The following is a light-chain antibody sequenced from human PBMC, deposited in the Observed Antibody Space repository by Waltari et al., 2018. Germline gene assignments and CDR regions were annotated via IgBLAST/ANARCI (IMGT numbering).Light chain of an antibody. V-gene: IGLV1-51*02. J-gene: IGLJ2*01. CDR1: SSNIGNAY. Sequence: QSVLTQPPSVSAAPGQKVTISCSGSSSNIGNAYVSWYRQLPGTAPKLFIYEKNNRPPAPPDLFSGAKTGASAAPCITGLDGDDKADYYCGTWDTSLGSLIFCGGTKVTVL. CDR2: EKN. CDR3: GTWDTSLGSLI.